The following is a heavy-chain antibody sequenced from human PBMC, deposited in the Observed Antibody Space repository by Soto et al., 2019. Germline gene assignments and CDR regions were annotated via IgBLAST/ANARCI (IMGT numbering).Heavy chain of an antibody. V-gene: IGHV1-2*02. CDR3: ARVRYYYDSSGIFDY. CDR2: INPNSGGT. CDR1: GYTFTGYY. J-gene: IGHJ4*02. Sequence: ASVKVSCKASGYTFTGYYMHWVRQAPGQGLEWMGWINPNSGGTNYAQKFQGRVTMTRDTSISTAYMELSRLRSDDTAVYYCARVRYYYDSSGIFDYWGQGTLVTVSS. D-gene: IGHD3-22*01.